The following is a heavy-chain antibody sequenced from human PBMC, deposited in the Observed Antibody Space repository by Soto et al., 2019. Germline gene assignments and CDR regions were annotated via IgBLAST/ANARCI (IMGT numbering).Heavy chain of an antibody. V-gene: IGHV3-48*02. CDR1: GFTFSSYS. J-gene: IGHJ6*02. Sequence: GGSLRLSCAASGFTFSSYSMNWVRQAPGKGLEWVSYISSSSSTIYYADSVKGRFTISRDNAKNSLYLQMNSLRDEDTAVYYCARDSMVRGVIIYGHYYYGMDVWGQGTTVTVSS. CDR3: ARDSMVRGVIIYGHYYYGMDV. D-gene: IGHD3-10*01. CDR2: ISSSSSTI.